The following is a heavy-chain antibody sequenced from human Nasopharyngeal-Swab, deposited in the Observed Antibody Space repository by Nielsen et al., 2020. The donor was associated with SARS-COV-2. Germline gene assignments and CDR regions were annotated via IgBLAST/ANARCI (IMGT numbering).Heavy chain of an antibody. J-gene: IGHJ5*02. D-gene: IGHD6-13*01. CDR2: INHSGST. CDR3: ARGRRRSRAWQQRHNWFDP. V-gene: IGHV4-34*01. Sequence: WLRQPPGKGLEWIGEINHSGSTNYNPSLKSRITISVDTSKNQFSLKLSSVTAADTAVYYCARGRRRSRAWQQRHNWFDPWGQGTLVTVSS.